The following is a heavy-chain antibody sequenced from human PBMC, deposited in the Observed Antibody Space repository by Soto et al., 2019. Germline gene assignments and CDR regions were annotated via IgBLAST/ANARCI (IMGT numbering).Heavy chain of an antibody. D-gene: IGHD2-2*01. J-gene: IGHJ4*02. CDR1: GYMFTSYG. V-gene: IGHV1-18*01. Sequence: QVQLVQSGAEVKKPGASVRVSCKASGYMFTSYGITWVRQAPGQGLEWMGWISADNANTDYAQKFRGRVAMATDTSTSTAYMELMSLRSDDTAVYYCARDIYCTSTNCPIDYWGQGTLVTVSS. CDR3: ARDIYCTSTNCPIDY. CDR2: ISADNANT.